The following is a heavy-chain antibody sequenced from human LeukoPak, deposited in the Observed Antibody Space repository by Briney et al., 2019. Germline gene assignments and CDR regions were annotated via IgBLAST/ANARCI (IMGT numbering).Heavy chain of an antibody. CDR3: ANNPIVVVPAAIPYYYYYMDV. CDR2: IRYDGSNK. Sequence: PGGSLRLSCAASGFTFSSYGMHWVRQAPGKGLEWVAFIRYDGSNKYYADSVKGRFTISRDNSKNTLYLQMNSLRAEDTAVYYCANNPIVVVPAAIPYYYYYMDVWGKGTTVTISS. D-gene: IGHD2-2*01. J-gene: IGHJ6*03. CDR1: GFTFSSYG. V-gene: IGHV3-30*02.